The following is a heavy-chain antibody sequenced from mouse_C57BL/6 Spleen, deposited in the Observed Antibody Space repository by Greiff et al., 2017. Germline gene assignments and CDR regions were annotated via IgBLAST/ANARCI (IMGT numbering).Heavy chain of an antibody. Sequence: EVQLVESGPELVKPGASVKIPCKSSGYTFTDYNMDWVKQSHGKSLQWIGVINPNNGGTTYNQKFKGKATLTVDRCSSRAYMELRSLTSEDAAVYCCAREGYYYSSSYGYFDVRGTEATVT. D-gene: IGHD1-1*01. CDR3: AREGYYYSSSYGYFDV. CDR1: GYTFTDYN. V-gene: IGHV1-18*01. CDR2: INPNNGGT. J-gene: IGHJ1*03.